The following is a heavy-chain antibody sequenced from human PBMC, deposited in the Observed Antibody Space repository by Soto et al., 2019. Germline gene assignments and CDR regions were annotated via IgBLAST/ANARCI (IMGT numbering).Heavy chain of an antibody. V-gene: IGHV4-59*08. CDR3: ASITAMLPLFAY. J-gene: IGHJ4*02. Sequence: PSETLSLTCTVSGGSISNYYWSYIRQPPGKGLEWIGYIYYSGSTNYNPSLKSRITRSVDTSKNQFSLKLSSVTAADTAVYYCASITAMLPLFAYWGQGTLVTVSS. D-gene: IGHD5-18*01. CDR2: IYYSGST. CDR1: GGSISNYY.